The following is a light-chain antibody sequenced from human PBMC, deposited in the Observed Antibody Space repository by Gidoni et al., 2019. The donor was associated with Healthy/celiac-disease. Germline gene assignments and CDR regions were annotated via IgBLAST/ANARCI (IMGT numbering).Light chain of an antibody. CDR2: EVS. Sequence: SALPQPASVSGSPGPSITISCTGTSSDVGGYNYVSWYQQHPGKAPKLMIYEVSNRPSGVSNRFSGSKSGNTASLTISGLQAEDEADYYCSSYTSSSIWVFGGGTKLTVL. CDR1: SSDVGGYNY. J-gene: IGLJ3*02. CDR3: SSYTSSSIWV. V-gene: IGLV2-14*01.